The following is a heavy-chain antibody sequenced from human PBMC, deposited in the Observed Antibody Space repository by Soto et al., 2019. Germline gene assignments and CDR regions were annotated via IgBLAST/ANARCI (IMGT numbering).Heavy chain of an antibody. V-gene: IGHV3-23*01. CDR2: ILVDGRT. CDR3: AKSIEERWLHLDY. Sequence: PGGSLRLSCAASGFICSSYDMSWVRQAPGKGLEWVSTILVDGRTFYVDSVKGRFTISRDSSKNTLYLQMNSLRAEDTAVYYCAKSIEERWLHLDYSGQGTLVTVSS. J-gene: IGHJ4*02. D-gene: IGHD5-12*01. CDR1: GFICSSYD.